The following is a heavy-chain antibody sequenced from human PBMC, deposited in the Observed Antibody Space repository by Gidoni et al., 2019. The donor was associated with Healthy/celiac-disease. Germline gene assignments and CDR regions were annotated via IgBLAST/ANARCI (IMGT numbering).Heavy chain of an antibody. CDR1: GYTFTSYY. CDR2: INPSGGST. CDR3: ARRYYDFWSGYSPDNYFDY. J-gene: IGHJ4*02. D-gene: IGHD3-3*01. V-gene: IGHV1-46*01. Sequence: QVQLVQSGAEVKKPGASVQVSCKASGYTFTSYYMHWVRQAPGQGLEWMGIINPSGGSTSYAQKFQGRGTMTRDTSTSTVYMELSSLRSEDTAVYYCARRYYDFWSGYSPDNYFDYWGQGTLVTVSS.